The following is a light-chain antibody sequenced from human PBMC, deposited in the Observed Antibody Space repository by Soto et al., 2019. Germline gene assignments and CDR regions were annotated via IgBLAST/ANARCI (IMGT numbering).Light chain of an antibody. Sequence: QSALTQPASVSGSPGQSITISCAGTSRDVGGSNYVSWYQQHPGKAPKLMIYDVYNRPSGISNRFSGSKSGNTASLTISGLQAEDEADYYCSSHSSSGTLEVFGAGTKVTVL. CDR3: SSHSSSGTLEV. CDR1: SRDVGGSNY. J-gene: IGLJ1*01. V-gene: IGLV2-14*03. CDR2: DVY.